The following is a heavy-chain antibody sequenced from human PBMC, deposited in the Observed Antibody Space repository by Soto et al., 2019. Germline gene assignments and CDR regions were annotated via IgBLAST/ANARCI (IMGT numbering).Heavy chain of an antibody. D-gene: IGHD3-22*01. J-gene: IGHJ4*02. CDR2: IIPIFGTA. Sequence: GASVKVSCKASGGTFSSYAISWVRQAPGQGLEWMGGIIPIFGTANYAQKFQGGVTITADESTSTAYMELSSLRSEDTAVYYCAREGFPYYYDSSGTVYFDYWGQGTLVTVSS. CDR1: GGTFSSYA. V-gene: IGHV1-69*13. CDR3: AREGFPYYYDSSGTVYFDY.